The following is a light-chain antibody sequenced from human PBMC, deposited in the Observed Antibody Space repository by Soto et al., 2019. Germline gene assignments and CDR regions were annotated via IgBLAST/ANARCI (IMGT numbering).Light chain of an antibody. J-gene: IGLJ2*01. CDR3: SSSTSSSTLVV. Sequence: QSALTQPASVSGSPGQSITISCTGTSSDVGGYNYVSWYQQHPGKAPKLMIYEVSNRPSGVSNRFSGSKSGNTASLTISGLQAEDEADYYCSSSTSSSTLVVFGGGTKLIVL. CDR2: EVS. CDR1: SSDVGGYNY. V-gene: IGLV2-14*01.